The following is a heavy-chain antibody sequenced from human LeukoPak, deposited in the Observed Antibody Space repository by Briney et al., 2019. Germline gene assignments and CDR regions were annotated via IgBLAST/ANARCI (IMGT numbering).Heavy chain of an antibody. CDR2: IGSSSNYI. CDR1: GFTFSRYS. V-gene: IGHV3-21*01. J-gene: IGHJ1*01. D-gene: IGHD3-22*01. Sequence: TGGSLRLSCAASGFTFSRYSMNWVRQAPGKGLEWVSSIGSSSNYIYYADSVKGRFTISRDNAKNSLYLQINSLRAEDTAVYYCARGYDSSGYLFQHWGQGTLVTVSS. CDR3: ARGYDSSGYLFQH.